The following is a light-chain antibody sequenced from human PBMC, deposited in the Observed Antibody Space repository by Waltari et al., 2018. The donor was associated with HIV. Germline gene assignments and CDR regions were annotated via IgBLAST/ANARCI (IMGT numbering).Light chain of an antibody. J-gene: IGLJ2*01. CDR1: SGDVGGYNF. CDR2: NVN. V-gene: IGLV2-14*03. CDR3: SSYTSSGPRYVL. Sequence: QSALTQPASVSGSPGQSTPTSCTGTSGDVGGYNFVSWYQNHPGKPPKLIIYNVNSRPSGVSIRFSGSRSANTASLTISGLQAEDEADYFCSSYTSSGPRYVLFGGGTRLTVL.